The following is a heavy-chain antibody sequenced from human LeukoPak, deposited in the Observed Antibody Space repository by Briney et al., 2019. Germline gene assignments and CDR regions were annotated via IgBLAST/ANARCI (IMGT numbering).Heavy chain of an antibody. CDR3: ARAPTTNGDFDY. Sequence: SETPSLTCTVSGGSISSGDHYWRWIRQPPGKGLEWIRYIYYSGSTYYNPSLKSRVTISVDTSKNQFSLKLSSVTAADTAVYYCARAPTTNGDFDYWGQGTLVTVSS. CDR2: IYYSGST. CDR1: GGSISSGDHY. V-gene: IGHV4-30-4*08. D-gene: IGHD4-17*01. J-gene: IGHJ4*02.